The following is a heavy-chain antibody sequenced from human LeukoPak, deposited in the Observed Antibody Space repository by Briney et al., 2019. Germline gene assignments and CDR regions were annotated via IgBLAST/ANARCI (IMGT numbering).Heavy chain of an antibody. V-gene: IGHV1-69*04. CDR2: IIPILGIA. J-gene: IGHJ4*02. CDR3: ARVGEWLRAPHVY. Sequence: GASVKVSCKASGGTFSSYAISWVRQAPGQGLEWMGRIIPILGIANYAQKFQGRVTITADKSTSTAYMELSSLRSEDTAVYYCARVGEWLRAPHVYWGQGTLVTVSP. D-gene: IGHD5-12*01. CDR1: GGTFSSYA.